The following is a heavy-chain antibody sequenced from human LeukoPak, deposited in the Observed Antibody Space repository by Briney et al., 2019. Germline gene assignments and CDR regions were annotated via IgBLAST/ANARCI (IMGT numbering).Heavy chain of an antibody. CDR1: GGSISSYY. D-gene: IGHD5-12*01. J-gene: IGHJ6*02. CDR2: IYYSGST. V-gene: IGHV4-59*01. CDR3: AGASPRGYSGYENNYYYGMDV. Sequence: SETLSLTCTVSGGSISSYYWSWIRQPPGKGLEWIGYIYYSGSTNYTPSLKSRVTISVDTSKNQFSLKLSSVTAADTAVYYCAGASPRGYSGYENNYYYGMDVWGQGTTVTVSS.